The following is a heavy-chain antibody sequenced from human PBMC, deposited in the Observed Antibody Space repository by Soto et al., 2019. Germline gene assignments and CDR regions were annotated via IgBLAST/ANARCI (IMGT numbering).Heavy chain of an antibody. CDR2: INAGNGNT. CDR3: ARSIVVNTALDH. D-gene: IGHD2-21*01. Sequence: QLQLVQSGAEEKKPGASVKVSCKASGYTFTSYAMHWVRQAPGQRLEWMGWINAGNGNTKYSHKFQGRVTITRDTSASTAYMELCSLRSEYTAVYYCARSIVVNTALDHWGQGTLVTGAS. CDR1: GYTFTSYA. V-gene: IGHV1-3*05. J-gene: IGHJ4*02.